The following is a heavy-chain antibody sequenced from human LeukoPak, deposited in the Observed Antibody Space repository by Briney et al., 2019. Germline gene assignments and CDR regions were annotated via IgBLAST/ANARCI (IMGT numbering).Heavy chain of an antibody. CDR2: INPNSGGT. CDR1: GYTFTGYY. Sequence: GASVKVSCKASGYTFTGYYMHWVRQAPGQGLEWMGRINPNSGGTNYARKFQGRVTMTRDTSTSTVYMELSSLRSEDTAVYYCATWGSSSSPLPTMDVWGQGTTVTVSS. J-gene: IGHJ6*02. D-gene: IGHD6-13*01. V-gene: IGHV1-2*06. CDR3: ATWGSSSSPLPTMDV.